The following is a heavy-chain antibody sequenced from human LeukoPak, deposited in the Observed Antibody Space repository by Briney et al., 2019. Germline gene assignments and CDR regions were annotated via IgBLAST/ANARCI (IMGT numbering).Heavy chain of an antibody. V-gene: IGHV1-8*01. Sequence: ASVKVSCKASGYTFTSYDINWVRQATGQGLEWMGWMNPNSGNTGYAQKFQGRVTMTRDTSISTAYMELSSLRSEDTAVYYCARGLGAAAWVDYWGQGTLVTVSS. CDR3: ARGLGAAAWVDY. CDR2: MNPNSGNT. J-gene: IGHJ4*02. CDR1: GYTFTSYD. D-gene: IGHD6-13*01.